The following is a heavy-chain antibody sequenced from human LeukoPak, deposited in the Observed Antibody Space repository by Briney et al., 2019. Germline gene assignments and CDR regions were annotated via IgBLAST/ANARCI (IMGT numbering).Heavy chain of an antibody. Sequence: SETLSLTYTVSGGSISSYYWSWIRQPPGKGLEWIGYIYYSGSTNYNPSLKSRVTISVDTSKNQFSLKLSSVSAADTAVYYCARTKAAGTTCYYYYGMDVWGQGTTVSVSS. D-gene: IGHD6-13*01. J-gene: IGHJ6*02. CDR1: GGSISSYY. V-gene: IGHV4-59*01. CDR3: ARTKAAGTTCYYYYGMDV. CDR2: IYYSGST.